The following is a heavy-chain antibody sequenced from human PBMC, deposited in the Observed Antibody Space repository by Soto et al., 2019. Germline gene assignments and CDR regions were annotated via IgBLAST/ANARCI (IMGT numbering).Heavy chain of an antibody. D-gene: IGHD3-22*01. J-gene: IGHJ4*02. CDR2: TNTSGHKL. Sequence: GGYLRLFRGGPGYTFRDNYMSWIRQAPGKGLEWISYTNTSGHKLYYASCVQVRFPITRDYAKNSLYLEINSLRDEDTAVYHCASHYDMWSGYLSPVDYRGQGTLVTVSS. V-gene: IGHV3-11*01. CDR3: ASHYDMWSGYLSPVDY. CDR1: GYTFRDNY.